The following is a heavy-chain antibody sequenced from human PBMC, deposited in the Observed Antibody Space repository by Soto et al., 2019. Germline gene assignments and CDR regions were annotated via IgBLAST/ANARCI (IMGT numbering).Heavy chain of an antibody. J-gene: IGHJ6*02. CDR2: ISYEGSNT. Sequence: PGGSLRLSCVASGFTFDTYGIRWVRQAPGKGLQWVALISYEGSNTYYADSVRGRFTISRDNSKNTLYLQMNTLRPEDTGLYYCARVTPGNNLYYFSGLDFWGQGTSVTVSS. V-gene: IGHV3-30-3*01. D-gene: IGHD1-1*01. CDR3: ARVTPGNNLYYFSGLDF. CDR1: GFTFDTYG.